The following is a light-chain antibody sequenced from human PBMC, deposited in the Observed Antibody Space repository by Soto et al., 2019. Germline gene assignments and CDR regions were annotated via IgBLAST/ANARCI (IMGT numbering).Light chain of an antibody. CDR2: DAS. CDR1: QSFSNN. CDR3: QQRSNWPPT. Sequence: EIVLTQSPGTLSLSPGERATLSCSASQSFSNNFLAWYQHKPGQAPRLLIYDASNRATGIPARFSGSGSGTDFTLTISSLEPEDFAVYYCQQRSNWPPTFGQGTRLEIK. J-gene: IGKJ5*01. V-gene: IGKV3-11*01.